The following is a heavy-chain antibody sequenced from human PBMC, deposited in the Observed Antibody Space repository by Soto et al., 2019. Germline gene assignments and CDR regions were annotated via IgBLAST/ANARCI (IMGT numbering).Heavy chain of an antibody. D-gene: IGHD5-12*01. CDR2: ISAYNGNT. J-gene: IGHJ4*02. Sequence: ASVKVSCKASGYTFTSYGTSWVRQAPRQGLEWMGWISAYNGNTNYAQKLQGRVTMTTDTSTSTAYMELRSLRSDDTAVYYCASRRSGYAGLVYWGQGTLVTVSS. CDR1: GYTFTSYG. CDR3: ASRRSGYAGLVY. V-gene: IGHV1-18*01.